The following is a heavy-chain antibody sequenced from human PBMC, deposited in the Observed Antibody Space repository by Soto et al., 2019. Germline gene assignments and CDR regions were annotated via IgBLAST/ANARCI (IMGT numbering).Heavy chain of an antibody. V-gene: IGHV4-31*03. J-gene: IGHJ6*03. Sequence: SETLSLTCTVSGDSISSGGYYWTWIRQHPGKGLEWIGYIYHSGSAYYNPSLKGRVTISVDTSKNQFSLKLSSVTAADTAVYYCARVMVRGQILNYYYYYMDVWGKGTTVTVSS. CDR1: GDSISSGGYY. CDR2: IYHSGSA. D-gene: IGHD3-10*01. CDR3: ARVMVRGQILNYYYYYMDV.